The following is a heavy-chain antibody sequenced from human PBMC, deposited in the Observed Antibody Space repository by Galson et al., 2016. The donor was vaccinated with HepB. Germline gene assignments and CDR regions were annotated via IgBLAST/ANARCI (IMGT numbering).Heavy chain of an antibody. Sequence: SLRLSCAASGFTFSNYSMNWDRQAPGKGLEWVSSISSSSSYIYYADSVKGRFTISRDNAKNSLYLQMNSLRAEDTAVYYCAAKGCSSTSCYPRYDDAFDIWGQGTMVTVSS. V-gene: IGHV3-21*01. J-gene: IGHJ3*02. CDR2: ISSSSSYI. CDR1: GFTFSNYS. D-gene: IGHD2-2*01. CDR3: AAKGCSSTSCYPRYDDAFDI.